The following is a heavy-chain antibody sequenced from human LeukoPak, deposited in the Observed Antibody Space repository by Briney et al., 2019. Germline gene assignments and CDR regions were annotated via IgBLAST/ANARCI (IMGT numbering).Heavy chain of an antibody. CDR1: GFTFSDFG. CDR3: AKDAGPQQLVFFDS. Sequence: GSLRLSCTATGFTFSDFGMAWVRQAPGQGLEWVSTISGSGSNIHQADSVKGRFTISRDNSRSTLYLQMNSLRVEDTAVYYCAKDAGPQQLVFFDSWGQGTLVTVSS. J-gene: IGHJ4*02. D-gene: IGHD6-6*01. CDR2: ISGSGSNI. V-gene: IGHV3-23*01.